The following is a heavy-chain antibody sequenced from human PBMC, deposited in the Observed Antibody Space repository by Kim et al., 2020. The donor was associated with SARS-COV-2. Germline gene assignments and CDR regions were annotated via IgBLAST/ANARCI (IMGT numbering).Heavy chain of an antibody. CDR1: GFTFSSYW. CDR3: VRDGYSGYDRAFDN. V-gene: IGHV3-7*01. J-gene: IGHJ3*02. Sequence: GGSLRLSCADSGFTFSSYWMSWVRQAPGKGLEWVANIREDGSETYYADSVKGRFTISRDNAKNSLYLQMNSLRAEDTAVYFCVRDGYSGYDRAFDNWGQGKMFSVSS. D-gene: IGHD5-12*01. CDR2: IREDGSET.